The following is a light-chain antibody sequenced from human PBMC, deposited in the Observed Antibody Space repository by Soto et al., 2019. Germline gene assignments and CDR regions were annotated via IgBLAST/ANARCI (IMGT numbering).Light chain of an antibody. J-gene: IGLJ2*01. CDR2: DVS. CDR3: CSYAGSYPVV. Sequence: QSVLTQPRSVSGSPGQSVTISCTGTSSDVGGYNYVSWYQQHPGKAPKLMIYDVSKRPSGVPDRFSGSKSGNTASLTISGLQAEDEADYYCCSYAGSYPVVFGGGTTLTVL. V-gene: IGLV2-11*01. CDR1: SSDVGGYNY.